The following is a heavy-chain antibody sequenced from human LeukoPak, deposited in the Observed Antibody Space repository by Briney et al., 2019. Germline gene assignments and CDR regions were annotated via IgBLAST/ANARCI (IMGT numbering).Heavy chain of an antibody. CDR3: AKDRSMNNWNAFHFDL. Sequence: GGSLSLSCSASGFTFSGYAMTWVRQAPGKGLEWVSLISGGGGGTYYADSVKGRFTISRDNSKNTLFLQMDNLRADDTAVYSCAKDRSMNNWNAFHFDLWGRGTLVTVSS. J-gene: IGHJ2*01. CDR1: GFTFSGYA. D-gene: IGHD1-20*01. V-gene: IGHV3-23*01. CDR2: ISGGGGGT.